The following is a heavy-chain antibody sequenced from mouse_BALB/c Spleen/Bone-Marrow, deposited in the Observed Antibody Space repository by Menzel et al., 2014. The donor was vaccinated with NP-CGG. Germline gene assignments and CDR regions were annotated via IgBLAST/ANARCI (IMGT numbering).Heavy chain of an antibody. V-gene: IGHV1-14*01. D-gene: IGHD2-14*01. CDR2: INPYNDGT. CDR3: ARRGYDEGYYAMDY. Sequence: VQLQQSGPELVEPGASVKMSCKASGYTFTSYVMHWVKQKPGQGLEWIGYINPYNDGTKYNEKFKGKATLTSDKSSSTAYMGLSSLTSEDSAVYYCARRGYDEGYYAMDYWGQGTSVTVSS. J-gene: IGHJ4*01. CDR1: GYTFTSYV.